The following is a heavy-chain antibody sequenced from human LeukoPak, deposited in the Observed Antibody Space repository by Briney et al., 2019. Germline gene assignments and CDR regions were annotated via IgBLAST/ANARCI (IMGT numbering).Heavy chain of an antibody. CDR1: GFIFTGYF. V-gene: IGHV3-7*01. D-gene: IGHD3-3*01. CDR2: IKHDGSEK. CDR3: ATDRGWRTSGYYLYYFEY. J-gene: IGHJ4*02. Sequence: GGSLRLSCAASGFIFTGYFMSWVRQAPGKGLEWVASIKHDGSEKYYVDSVRGRFTISRDNTRNLLYLQMSSLRAEDTAVYYCATDRGWRTSGYYLYYFEYWGQGTLVTFSS.